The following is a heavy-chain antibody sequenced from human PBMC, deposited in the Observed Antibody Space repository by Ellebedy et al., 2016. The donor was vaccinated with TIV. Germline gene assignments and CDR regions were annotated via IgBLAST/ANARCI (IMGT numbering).Heavy chain of an antibody. V-gene: IGHV3-21*04. J-gene: IGHJ4*02. D-gene: IGHD6-13*01. CDR3: ARLGVIAAAGASDY. Sequence: GESLKISCAASGFIVSSNYMSWVRQAPGKGLEWVSSISSSSSYIYYADSVKGRFTISRDNAGNSLYLQMNSLRAEDTAVYYCARLGVIAAAGASDYWGQGTLVIVSS. CDR2: ISSSSSYI. CDR1: GFIVSSNY.